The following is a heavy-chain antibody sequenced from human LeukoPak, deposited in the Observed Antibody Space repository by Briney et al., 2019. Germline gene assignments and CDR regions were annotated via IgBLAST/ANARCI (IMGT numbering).Heavy chain of an antibody. D-gene: IGHD3-10*01. CDR3: ARAYGSGSSYHPDY. J-gene: IGHJ4*02. CDR1: GYTFTAYY. Sequence: RASVKVSCKASGYTFTAYYMRWVRQAPGQGLEWMGWINPNSGGTNSSQKFQDRVTLTRDTSISTAYMELGSLRSDDTAIYYCARAYGSGSSYHPDYWGQGTLVTVSS. V-gene: IGHV1-2*02. CDR2: INPNSGGT.